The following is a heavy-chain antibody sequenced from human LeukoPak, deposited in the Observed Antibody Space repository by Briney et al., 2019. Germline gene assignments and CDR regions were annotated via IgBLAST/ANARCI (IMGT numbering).Heavy chain of an antibody. V-gene: IGHV3-48*03. D-gene: IGHD6-13*01. J-gene: IGHJ4*02. CDR3: ARDSSSWLGLGSFDF. CDR1: GFTFSSYE. CDR2: ISSSGSTI. Sequence: GGSLRLSCAASGFTFSSYEMNWVRQAPGKGLEWVSYISSSGSTIYYADSVKGRFTISRDNAKNSLYLQMNSLRAEDTAVYYCARDSSSWLGLGSFDFWGQGTLVTVSS.